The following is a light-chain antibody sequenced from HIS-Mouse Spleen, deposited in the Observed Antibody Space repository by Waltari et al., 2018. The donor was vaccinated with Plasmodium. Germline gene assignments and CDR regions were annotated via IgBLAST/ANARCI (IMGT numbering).Light chain of an antibody. V-gene: IGKV1-39*01. J-gene: IGKJ3*01. CDR2: AAS. CDR1: QSISSY. Sequence: DIQMTQSPSSLSASVGDRVTITCRASQSISSYLNWYQQKPGKATKLLIYAASSLQSGVPSRFSGSGSGTDFTLTISSLQLEDFATYYCQQSYSTPFTFGPGTIVDIK. CDR3: QQSYSTPFT.